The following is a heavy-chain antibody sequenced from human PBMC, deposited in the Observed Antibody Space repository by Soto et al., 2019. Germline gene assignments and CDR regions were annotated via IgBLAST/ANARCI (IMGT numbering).Heavy chain of an antibody. D-gene: IGHD3-3*01. CDR2: IYDSGST. J-gene: IGHJ4*02. CDR3: ARGVLPYYDFWSGYYDY. Sequence: PSETRPLPGPSSVGSIGGGIYSWVWIPNPQGKGLEWIGYIYDSGSTYYNQSVKSQVTISVDTSKNQFSLKLSSVTAADTAVYYCARGVLPYYDFWSGYYDYWGQGTLVTVSS. CDR1: VGSIGGGIYS. V-gene: IGHV4-30-4*01.